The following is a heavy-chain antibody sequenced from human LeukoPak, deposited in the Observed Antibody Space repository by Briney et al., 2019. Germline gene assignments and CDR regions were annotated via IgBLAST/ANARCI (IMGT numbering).Heavy chain of an antibody. CDR1: GGSISSYY. J-gene: IGHJ4*02. D-gene: IGHD2-15*01. V-gene: IGHV4-59*08. Sequence: PSETLSLACTVSGGSISSYYWSWIRQPPGKGLEWIGYIYYSGSTNYNPSLKSRVTISVDTSKNQFSLKLSSVTAADTAVYYCARHLARGYCSGGSCYLDYWGQGTLVTVSS. CDR3: ARHLARGYCSGGSCYLDY. CDR2: IYYSGST.